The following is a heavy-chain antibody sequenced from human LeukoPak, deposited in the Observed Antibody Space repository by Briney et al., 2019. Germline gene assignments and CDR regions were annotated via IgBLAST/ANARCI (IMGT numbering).Heavy chain of an antibody. CDR2: ISSSSSYI. D-gene: IGHD6-25*01. CDR1: GFTFSSYS. CDR3: ARGSHQQRSWFRSPEYYFDY. J-gene: IGHJ4*02. V-gene: IGHV3-21*01. Sequence: GGSLRLSCAASGFTFSSYSMNWVRQAPGKGLEWVSSISSSSSYIYYADSVKGRFTISRDNAKNSLYLQMNSLRAEDTAVYYCARGSHQQRSWFRSPEYYFDYWGQGTLVTVSS.